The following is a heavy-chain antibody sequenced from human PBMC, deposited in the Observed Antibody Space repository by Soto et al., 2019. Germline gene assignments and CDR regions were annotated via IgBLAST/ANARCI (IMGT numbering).Heavy chain of an antibody. CDR3: ARDRINYEDYYYGMDV. Sequence: ASVKVSCKASGYTFTGYYMHWVRQAPGQGLEWMGWINPNSGGTNYAQKFQGWVTMTRDTSISTAYMELSRLRSDDTAVYYCARDRINYEDYYYGMDVWGQGTTVTVSS. CDR2: INPNSGGT. J-gene: IGHJ6*02. CDR1: GYTFTGYY. D-gene: IGHD3-22*01. V-gene: IGHV1-2*04.